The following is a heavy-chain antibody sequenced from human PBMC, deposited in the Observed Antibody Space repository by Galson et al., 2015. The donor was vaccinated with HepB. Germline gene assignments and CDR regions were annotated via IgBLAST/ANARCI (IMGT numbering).Heavy chain of an antibody. J-gene: IGHJ5*02. CDR2: INPSGGST. D-gene: IGHD5-24*01. CDR1: GYTSTSYY. Sequence: SVKVSCKASGYTSTSYYMHWVRQAPGQGLEWMGIINPSGGSTSYAQKFQGRVTMTRDTSTSTVYMELSSLRSEDTAVYYCARMASISRALEVFDPWGQGTLVTVSS. CDR3: ARMASISRALEVFDP. V-gene: IGHV1-46*01.